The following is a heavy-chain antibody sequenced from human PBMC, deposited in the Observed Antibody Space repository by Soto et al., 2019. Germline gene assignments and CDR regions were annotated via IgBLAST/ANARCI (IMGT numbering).Heavy chain of an antibody. CDR2: FNPSGLST. D-gene: IGHD6-19*01. CDR1: GSITNHH. V-gene: IGHV1-46*01. J-gene: IGHJ4*02. CDR3: AKVTHRGPIAVAGPLGS. Sequence: QVHLVQSGAEVKKPGASVNVSCQASGSITNHHMHWVLQAPGQGLEWMGIFNPSGLSTTYAQKFQGRVTITRDTSTSTVYLELSSLTSEDTAVYFCAKVTHRGPIAVAGPLGSWGQGTLVSVSS.